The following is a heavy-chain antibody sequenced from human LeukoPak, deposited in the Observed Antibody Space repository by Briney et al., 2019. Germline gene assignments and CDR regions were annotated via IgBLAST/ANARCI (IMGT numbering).Heavy chain of an antibody. Sequence: GGSLRLSCAASGFTFSSYAMSWVRQAPGKGLEWVSAISGSGDSTYYADSVKGRFTISRDNSKNTLYLQMNSLRAEDTAVYYCANTYSSSWYPWFDPWGQGTLVTVSS. D-gene: IGHD6-13*01. V-gene: IGHV3-23*01. CDR2: ISGSGDST. CDR1: GFTFSSYA. CDR3: ANTYSSSWYPWFDP. J-gene: IGHJ5*02.